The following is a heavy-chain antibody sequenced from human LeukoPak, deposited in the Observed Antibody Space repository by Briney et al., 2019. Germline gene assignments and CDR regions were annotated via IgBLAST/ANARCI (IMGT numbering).Heavy chain of an antibody. CDR2: INHSGST. J-gene: IGHJ4*02. V-gene: IGHV4-34*01. D-gene: IGHD6-19*01. CDR3: AREGADSGCIDY. CDR1: GGSFSGYY. Sequence: SETLSLTCAVYGGSFSGYYWSWIRQPPGKGLEWIGEINHSGSTNYNPSLKSRVTISVDTSKNQFSLKLSSVTAADTAVYYCAREGADSGCIDYWGQGTLVTVSS.